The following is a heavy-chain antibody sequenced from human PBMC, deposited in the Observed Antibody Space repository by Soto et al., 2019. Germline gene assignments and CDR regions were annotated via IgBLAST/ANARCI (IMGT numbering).Heavy chain of an antibody. CDR1: GGSISSGGYY. Sequence: SETLSLTCTVSGGSISSGGYYWSWIRQHPGKGLEWIGYIYYSGSTYYNPSLKSRVTISVDTSKNQFSLKLSSVTAADTAVYYCARTSYDTSGTAADPWGQGNLLTIS. J-gene: IGHJ5*02. CDR2: IYYSGST. V-gene: IGHV4-31*03. CDR3: ARTSYDTSGTAADP. D-gene: IGHD3-22*01.